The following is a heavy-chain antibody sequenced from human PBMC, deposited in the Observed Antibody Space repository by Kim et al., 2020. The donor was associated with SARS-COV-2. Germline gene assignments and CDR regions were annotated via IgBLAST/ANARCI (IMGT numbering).Heavy chain of an antibody. CDR3: RRSSSAHYYMDL. D-gene: IGHD6-25*01. J-gene: IGHJ6*03. V-gene: IGHV3-30*14. CDR1: GFTFSSYA. Sequence: GGSLRLSCAASGFTFSSYAMHWVRQAPGKGLEWLAVISSDGSNKYYADSVKGRFTLSRDTSKNTLDLQMNSLRAEDTAVYYSRRSSSAHYYMDLWGKWT. CDR2: ISSDGSNK.